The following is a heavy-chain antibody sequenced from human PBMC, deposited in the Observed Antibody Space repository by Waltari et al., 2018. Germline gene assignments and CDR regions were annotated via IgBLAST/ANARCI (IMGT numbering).Heavy chain of an antibody. CDR1: GLSMRGYT. J-gene: IGHJ4*02. CDR2: VIPLSGSQ. Sequence: QVQLAQSGAEVRSPGSSVTISCKASGLSMRGYTSSWVRQAPGQGLEWMGGVIPLSGSQSYTQKFQGRRTITSDESTRTTVMELRNLKYEDTAVYFCARGYRYDSSERFYLDYWGQGSPVIVS. D-gene: IGHD3-22*01. CDR3: ARGYRYDSSERFYLDY. V-gene: IGHV1-69*05.